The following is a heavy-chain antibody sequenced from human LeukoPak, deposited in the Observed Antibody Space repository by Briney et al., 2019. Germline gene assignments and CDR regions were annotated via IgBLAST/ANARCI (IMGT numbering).Heavy chain of an antibody. V-gene: IGHV3-7*01. J-gene: IGHJ4*02. Sequence: GGSLRLSCAASGFTFSSYEMNWVRQAPGKGLEWVANIKQDGSEKYYVDSVKGRFTISRDNAKNSLYLQMNSLRAEDTAVYYCARGGGVVVTAAHFDYWGRGTLVTVSS. CDR3: ARGGGVVVTAAHFDY. CDR1: GFTFSSYE. CDR2: IKQDGSEK. D-gene: IGHD2-21*02.